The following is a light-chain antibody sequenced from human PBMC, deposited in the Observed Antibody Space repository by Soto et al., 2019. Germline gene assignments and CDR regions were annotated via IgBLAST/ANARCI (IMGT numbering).Light chain of an antibody. CDR1: RDISNS. CDR3: QQTSAFPRT. V-gene: IGKV1-12*01. Sequence: DIQMTQSPSSVSASVGDRLTITCRASRDISNSLAWYQQTPGKAPKLLLRGASSLHRGVPSRFSGGGAGTEFTLTISSLQPEDCATCYCQQTSAFPRTFGQGTKVDIK. J-gene: IGKJ1*01. CDR2: GAS.